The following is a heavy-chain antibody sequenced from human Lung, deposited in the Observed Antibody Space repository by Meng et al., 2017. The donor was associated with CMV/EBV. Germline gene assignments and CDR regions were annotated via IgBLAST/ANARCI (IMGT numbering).Heavy chain of an antibody. CDR1: GFTFSDFY. Sequence: QVQLVEFGGXXVXPGXALXLSCTGSGFTFSDFYMSWNRQAPGKGLEWVSYISPTTGYTEYADSVKGRFTISRDNAKNSLFLQMNSLRSEDTAVYYCARDFSLYRTSGVQWGQGTLVTVSS. D-gene: IGHD2-8*01. J-gene: IGHJ4*02. CDR2: ISPTTGYT. V-gene: IGHV3-11*05. CDR3: ARDFSLYRTSGVQ.